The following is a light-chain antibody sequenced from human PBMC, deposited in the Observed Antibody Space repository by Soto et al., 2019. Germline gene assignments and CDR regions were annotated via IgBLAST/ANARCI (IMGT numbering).Light chain of an antibody. Sequence: DIQMTQPPSSLSPPVEDRVTITCGASQSVSGYLNWYQQKPGKAPKIRIYAASSLQSGVPSRFSGSGSETDFTLTISSLQPEDFATYYCQQSHTTPFTFGPGTKVDV. CDR3: QQSHTTPFT. CDR2: AAS. CDR1: QSVSGY. J-gene: IGKJ3*01. V-gene: IGKV1-39*01.